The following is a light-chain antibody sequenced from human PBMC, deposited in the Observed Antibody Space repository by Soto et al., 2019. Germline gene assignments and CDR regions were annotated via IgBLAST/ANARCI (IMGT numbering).Light chain of an antibody. CDR2: DVS. Sequence: QSVLTQPASVSGSPGQSITISCTGTSSDIGTYNYVSWYQQHPGKAPKLMIYDVSNRPSGVSDRFSVSKSGNTASLTISGLQAEDEAEDYCSSYTSSSTSVVFGGGTKVTVL. CDR1: SSDIGTYNY. CDR3: SSYTSSSTSVV. J-gene: IGLJ2*01. V-gene: IGLV2-14*01.